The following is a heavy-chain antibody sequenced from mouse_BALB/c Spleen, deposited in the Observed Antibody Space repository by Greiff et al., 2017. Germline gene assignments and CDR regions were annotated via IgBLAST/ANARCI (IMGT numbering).Heavy chain of an antibody. CDR1: GFTFSSYT. CDR3: ARPITTVVATPYAMDY. D-gene: IGHD1-1*01. CDR2: ISSGGSYT. J-gene: IGHJ4*01. V-gene: IGHV5-9-3*01. Sequence: EVQGVESGGGLVKPGGSLKLSCAASGFTFSSYTMSWVRQTPEKRLEWVATISSGGSYTYYPDSVKGRFTISRDNAKNTLYLQMSSLRSEDTAMYYCARPITTVVATPYAMDYWGQGTSVTVSS.